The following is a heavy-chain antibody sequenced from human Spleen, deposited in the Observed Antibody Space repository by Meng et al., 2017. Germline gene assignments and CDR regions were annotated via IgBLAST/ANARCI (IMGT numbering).Heavy chain of an antibody. Sequence: QPQLQESGPGLVKPSEALSLTCTVSGGSINNADYYWSWIRQPPGKGLEWIGYIYYSGSTYYNPSLKSRVTMSVDTSKDQFSLKLSSVTAADTAVYYCARVGACSGGSCYYRLFDYWGQGTLVHRLL. CDR2: IYYSGST. J-gene: IGHJ4*02. D-gene: IGHD2-15*01. CDR1: GGSINNADYY. CDR3: ARVGACSGGSCYYRLFDY. V-gene: IGHV4-30-4*01.